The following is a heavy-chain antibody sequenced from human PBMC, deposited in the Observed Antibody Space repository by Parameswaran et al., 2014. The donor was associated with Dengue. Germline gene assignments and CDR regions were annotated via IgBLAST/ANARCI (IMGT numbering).Heavy chain of an antibody. D-gene: IGHD1-26*01. CDR3: VKEPHFDY. J-gene: IGHJ4*01. V-gene: IGHV1-3*01. CDR2: INAGNGNT. Sequence: WVRQAPGQRLEWMAWINAGNGNTKYSETFQDRVTITRDTSASTVYMELSSLRSEDTAVYYCVKEPHFDYWARNPGHRLL.